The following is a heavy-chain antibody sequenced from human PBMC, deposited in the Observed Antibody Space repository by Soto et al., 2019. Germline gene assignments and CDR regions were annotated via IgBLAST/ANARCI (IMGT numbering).Heavy chain of an antibody. CDR1: GYTLTELS. D-gene: IGHD3-16*02. CDR2: FDPEDGET. V-gene: IGHV1-24*01. Sequence: ASVKVSCKVSGYTLTELSMHWVRQAPGKGLEWMGGFDPEDGETIYAQKFQGRVTMTEDTSTDTAYMELNSLRAEDTAVYYCAKWSSRLNWGSYRYFDYWGQGTLVTVSS. J-gene: IGHJ4*02. CDR3: AKWSSRLNWGSYRYFDY.